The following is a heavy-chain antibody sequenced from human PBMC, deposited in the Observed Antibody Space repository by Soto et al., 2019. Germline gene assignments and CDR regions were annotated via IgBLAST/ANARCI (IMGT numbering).Heavy chain of an antibody. CDR2: IAYDGTIK. V-gene: IGHV3-30-3*01. D-gene: IGHD1-26*01. J-gene: IGHJ4*02. Sequence: QEPLVESGGDVVQPGRSLTLSCAASGFTFSANAMHWVRQAPGKGLEWVAVIAYDGTIKIYRDSVKGRFTISRDDSPSTLYLQMNSLRPEGSAVYYCARDKIKGAPDYLDSWGQGTLVTVSS. CDR3: ARDKIKGAPDYLDS. CDR1: GFTFSANA.